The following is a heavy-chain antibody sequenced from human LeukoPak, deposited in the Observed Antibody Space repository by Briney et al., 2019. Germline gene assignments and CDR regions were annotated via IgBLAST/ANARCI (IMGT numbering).Heavy chain of an antibody. CDR1: QFRFPFSHYG. CDR3: AKDAQRGFDYSNSLEY. CDR2: IWSDGTNQ. D-gene: IGHD4-11*01. Sequence: GGSLTLSCVASQFRFPFSHYGMHCVRQAPSRGLEWVAAIWSDGTNQYYADSVKGRFTISRDNSQNTVYLQMNSLRAEDTAVYFCAKDAQRGFDYSNSLEYWGQGTLVTVSS. J-gene: IGHJ4*02. V-gene: IGHV3-33*06.